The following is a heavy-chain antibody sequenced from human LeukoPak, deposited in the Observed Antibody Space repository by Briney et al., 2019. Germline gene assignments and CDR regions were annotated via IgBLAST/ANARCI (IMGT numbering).Heavy chain of an antibody. D-gene: IGHD4-23*01. Sequence: SETLSLTCTVSGGSISSYYWSWIRQPPGKGLEWIGYIYYSGSTNYNPSLKSRVTISVDTSKNQFSLKLSSVTAADTAVYYCARGLGVVTASVWFDPWGQGTLVTVSS. CDR2: IYYSGST. CDR1: GGSISSYY. J-gene: IGHJ5*02. V-gene: IGHV4-59*12. CDR3: ARGLGVVTASVWFDP.